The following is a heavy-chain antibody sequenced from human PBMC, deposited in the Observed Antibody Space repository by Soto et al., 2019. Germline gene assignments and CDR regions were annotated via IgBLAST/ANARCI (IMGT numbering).Heavy chain of an antibody. Sequence: ASVKVSCKASGYTFTSYGISWVRQAPGQGLEWMGWISAYNGNTNYAQKLQGRVTMTTDTSTSTAYMELRSLRSDDTDVYYCARIVVVPAAAPEGGNYYYYGMDVWGQGTTVTVSS. J-gene: IGHJ6*02. CDR1: GYTFTSYG. CDR3: ARIVVVPAAAPEGGNYYYYGMDV. V-gene: IGHV1-18*04. CDR2: ISAYNGNT. D-gene: IGHD2-2*01.